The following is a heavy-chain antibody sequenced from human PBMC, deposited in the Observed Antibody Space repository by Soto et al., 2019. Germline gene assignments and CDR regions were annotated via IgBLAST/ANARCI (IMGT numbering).Heavy chain of an antibody. Sequence: EMQLVQSGAEVKKPGESLKISCQGSGYRFSSYWIAWLRQMPGKGLEWMGIIYPGDSDTIYSPSFEGQVTFSVDKSTSTAYLQWSSLKASDTAMYYCARQGSNGAYYYYGMDVWGQGTTVTVSS. D-gene: IGHD2-8*01. V-gene: IGHV5-51*01. CDR2: IYPGDSDT. CDR1: GYRFSSYW. J-gene: IGHJ6*02. CDR3: ARQGSNGAYYYYGMDV.